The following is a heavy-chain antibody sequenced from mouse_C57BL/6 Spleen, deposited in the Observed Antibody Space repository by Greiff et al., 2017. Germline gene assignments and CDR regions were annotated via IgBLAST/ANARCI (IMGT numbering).Heavy chain of an antibody. CDR2: IDPENGDT. CDR3: TLYGSRAMDY. D-gene: IGHD1-1*01. CDR1: GFNIKDDY. J-gene: IGHJ4*01. V-gene: IGHV14-4*01. Sequence: EVQLQQSGAELVRPGASVKLSCTASGFNIKDDYMHWVKQRPEQGLEWIGWIDPENGDTEYASKFQGRATITADKSSNTAYLQLSSLTSEDTAVYYCTLYGSRAMDYWGQGTSVTVSS.